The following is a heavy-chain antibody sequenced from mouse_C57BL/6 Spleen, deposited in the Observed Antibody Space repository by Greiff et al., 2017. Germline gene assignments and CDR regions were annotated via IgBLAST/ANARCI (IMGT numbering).Heavy chain of an antibody. Sequence: EVQRVESGGGLVKPGGSLKLSCAASGFTFSSYAMSWVRQTPEKRLEWVATISDGGSYTYYPDNVKGRFTISRDNAKNNLYLQMSHLKSEDTAMYYCARDGAGSSLYYFDYWGQGTTLTVSS. D-gene: IGHD1-1*01. CDR1: GFTFSSYA. V-gene: IGHV5-4*01. J-gene: IGHJ2*01. CDR3: ARDGAGSSLYYFDY. CDR2: ISDGGSYT.